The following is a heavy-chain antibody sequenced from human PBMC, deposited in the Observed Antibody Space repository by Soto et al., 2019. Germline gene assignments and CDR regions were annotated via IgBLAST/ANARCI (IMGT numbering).Heavy chain of an antibody. CDR1: GYTFTSYY. J-gene: IGHJ6*02. V-gene: IGHV1-46*01. D-gene: IGHD6-13*01. CDR3: ARDRAGRGAFYYYYGMDV. CDR2: INPSGGST. Sequence: ASVKVSCKASGYTFTSYYMHWVRQALGQGLEWMGIINPSGGSTSYAQKFQGRVTMTRDTSTTTVYMELSSLRSDDTAVYYCARDRAGRGAFYYYYGMDVWGQGTTVTVSS.